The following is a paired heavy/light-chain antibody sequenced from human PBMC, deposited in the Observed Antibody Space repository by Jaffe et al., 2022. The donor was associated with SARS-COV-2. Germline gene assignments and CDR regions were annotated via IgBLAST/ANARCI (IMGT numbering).Heavy chain of an antibody. CDR2: INQDGSEK. CDR3: ASVLVEHNISPFDY. D-gene: IGHD1-20*01. CDR1: GFTFSTYW. Sequence: EVQLVESGGGLVQPGGSLRLSCLASGFTFSTYWMSWVRQAPGKGLEWVANINQDGSEKYYVDSVKGRFTISRDNAKNSLYLQMNSLRAEDTAVYYCASVLVEHNISPFDYWGPGTLVTVSS. V-gene: IGHV3-7*03. J-gene: IGHJ4*02.
Light chain of an antibody. J-gene: IGKJ4*01. CDR1: QSVSSY. CDR3: QQRSNWPLT. Sequence: EIVLTQSPATLSLSPGERATLSCRASQSVSSYLAWYQQNPGQAPRLLIYDASNRATGIPARFSGSGSGTDFTLTISSLEPEDFAVYYCQQRSNWPLTFGGGTKVEIK. CDR2: DAS. V-gene: IGKV3-11*01.